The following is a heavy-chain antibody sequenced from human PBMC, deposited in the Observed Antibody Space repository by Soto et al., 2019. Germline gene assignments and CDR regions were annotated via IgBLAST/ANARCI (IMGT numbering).Heavy chain of an antibody. CDR3: ARDSGIIVATIYNWFDP. CDR2: TYYRSKWYN. D-gene: IGHD5-12*01. CDR1: WVSFSSNIAA. Sequence: SQPLSLTCAISWVSFSSNIAACNCIRQSPSRGLEWLGRTYYRSKWYNDYAVSVKSRITINPDTSKNQFSLQLNSVTPEDTAVYYCARDSGIIVATIYNWFDPWGQGTLVTVSS. J-gene: IGHJ5*02. V-gene: IGHV6-1*01.